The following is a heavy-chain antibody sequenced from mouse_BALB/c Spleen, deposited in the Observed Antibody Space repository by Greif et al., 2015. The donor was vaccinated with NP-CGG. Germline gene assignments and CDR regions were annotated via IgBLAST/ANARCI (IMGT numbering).Heavy chain of an antibody. D-gene: IGHD2-3*01. CDR3: ARRGLYDYFDY. V-gene: IGHV1-9*01. CDR2: ILPGSGST. Sequence: VQLQQSGAELMKPGASVKISCKATGYTFSSYWIEWVKQRPGHGLEWIGEILPGSGSTNYNEKFKGKATFTADTSSNTAYMQLSSLTSEDSAVYYCARRGLYDYFDYWGQGTTLTVSS. J-gene: IGHJ2*01. CDR1: GYTFSSYW.